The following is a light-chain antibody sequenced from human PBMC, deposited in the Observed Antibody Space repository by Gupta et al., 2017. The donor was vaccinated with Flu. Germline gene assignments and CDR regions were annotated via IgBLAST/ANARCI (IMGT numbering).Light chain of an antibody. CDR3: QQYHSIPFT. V-gene: IGKV4-1*01. J-gene: IGKJ3*01. CDR1: QSVLHSSNNKNY. CDR2: WAS. Sequence: SLGERATINCKSSQSVLHSSNNKNYLAWYQQKPGQPPKLLIYWASTRESGVPDRFSGSGSGTXFTLTIXSLQAEDVAVYFCQQYHSIPFTFGXGTKVDIK.